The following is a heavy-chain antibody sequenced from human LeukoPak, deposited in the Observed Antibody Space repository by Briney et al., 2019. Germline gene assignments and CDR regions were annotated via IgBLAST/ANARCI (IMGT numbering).Heavy chain of an antibody. V-gene: IGHV1-18*01. CDR2: ISAYNGNT. Sequence: SVKVSCKASGYTFTSYGISWVRQAPGQGLEWMGWISAYNGNTNYAQKLQGRVTMTTDTSTSTAYMELRSLRSDDTAVYYCARSRDYYDSSVITNDYWGQGTLVTVSS. J-gene: IGHJ4*02. D-gene: IGHD3-22*01. CDR1: GYTFTSYG. CDR3: ARSRDYYDSSVITNDY.